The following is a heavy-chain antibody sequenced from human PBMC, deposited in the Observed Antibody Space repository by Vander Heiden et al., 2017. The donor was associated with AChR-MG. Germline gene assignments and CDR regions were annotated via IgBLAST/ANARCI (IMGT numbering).Heavy chain of an antibody. Sequence: QVQLVESGGGVVQPGRSLRLLCAASGFHFRTQGMDWVRQAPGKGLDWVAVISYDGSLKYYAESVKGRFTISRDNSKNTLDLQMNSLRAEDTAVYYCAKKGGTGTSIYHYYGMDVWGQGTTVTVSS. CDR2: ISYDGSLK. J-gene: IGHJ6*02. CDR1: GFHFRTQG. CDR3: AKKGGTGTSIYHYYGMDV. V-gene: IGHV3-30*18. D-gene: IGHD3-10*01.